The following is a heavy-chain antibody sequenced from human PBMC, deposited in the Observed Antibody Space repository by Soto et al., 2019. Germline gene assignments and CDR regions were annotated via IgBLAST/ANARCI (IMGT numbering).Heavy chain of an antibody. CDR2: ISGSGGST. CDR3: ANSGFDYYDSSGSDY. V-gene: IGHV3-23*01. J-gene: IGHJ4*02. Sequence: GGSLRLSCAASGFTFSSYAMSWVRQAPGKGLEWVSAISGSGGSTYYADSVKGRFTISRDNSKNTLYLQMNSLRAEDTAVYYCANSGFDYYDSSGSDYWGQGTLVTVSS. D-gene: IGHD3-22*01. CDR1: GFTFSSYA.